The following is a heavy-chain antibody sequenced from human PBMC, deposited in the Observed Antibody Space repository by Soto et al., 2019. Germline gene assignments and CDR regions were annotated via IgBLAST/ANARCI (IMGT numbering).Heavy chain of an antibody. J-gene: IGHJ4*02. D-gene: IGHD3-22*01. CDR1: GFTFSSYS. CDR3: ARTYYYESSGYYVRHLDY. V-gene: IGHV3-48*01. Sequence: PGGSLRLSCAASGFTFSSYSMNWVRQAPGKGLEWVSYITSTGSVVYHADSVKGRFTISRDNVKNSLYLQMNSLRVEDTAVYYCARTYYYESSGYYVRHLDYWGQGTLVTVSS. CDR2: ITSTGSVV.